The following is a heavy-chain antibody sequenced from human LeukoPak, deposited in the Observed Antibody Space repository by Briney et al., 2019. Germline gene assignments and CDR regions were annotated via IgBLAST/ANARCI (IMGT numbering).Heavy chain of an antibody. CDR2: LSYDGNNK. Sequence: GGSLRLSCAATGFTFSSFSMHWVRQAPGRGLEWVAVLSYDGNNKYYADSVKGRFTISRDNSKNTLYLQMNSLRTEDTAVYYCAKGRVGANGYYYYGMDVWGQGTTVTVSS. CDR3: AKGRVGANGYYYYGMDV. V-gene: IGHV3-30*18. J-gene: IGHJ6*02. CDR1: GFTFSSFS. D-gene: IGHD1-26*01.